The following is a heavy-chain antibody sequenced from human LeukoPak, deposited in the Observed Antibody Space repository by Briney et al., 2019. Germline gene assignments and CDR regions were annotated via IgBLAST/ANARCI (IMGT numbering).Heavy chain of an antibody. CDR1: GFSLSTSGVG. V-gene: IGHV2-5*02. CDR2: IYWDDDK. CDR3: VHRRIYSPFDY. D-gene: IGHD4-11*01. J-gene: IGHJ4*02. Sequence: GSGPTLVKPTQTLTLTCTFSGFSLSTSGVGVGWVRQPPGKALEWLALIYWDDDKRYNSSLKSRLTITKDTSKNQVVLTMTNVDPVDTATYYCVHRRIYSPFDYWGQGALATVSS.